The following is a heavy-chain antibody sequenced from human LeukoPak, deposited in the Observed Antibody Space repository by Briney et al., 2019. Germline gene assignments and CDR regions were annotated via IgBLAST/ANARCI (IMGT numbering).Heavy chain of an antibody. CDR2: ISGSGGST. J-gene: IGHJ4*02. CDR1: GFTFSSYA. Sequence: GGSLRLSCAASGFTFSSYAMSWVRQAPGKGLEWVSAISGSGGSTYSADSVKGRFTISRDNSKNTLYMQMNSLRAEDTAVYYCAKDPIYCSSTSCQRLYYFDYWGQGTLVTVSS. CDR3: AKDPIYCSSTSCQRLYYFDY. V-gene: IGHV3-23*01. D-gene: IGHD2-2*01.